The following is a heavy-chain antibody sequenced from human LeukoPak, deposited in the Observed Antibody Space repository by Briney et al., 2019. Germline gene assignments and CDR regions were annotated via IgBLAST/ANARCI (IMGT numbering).Heavy chain of an antibody. D-gene: IGHD6-19*01. CDR2: VSGSGGST. V-gene: IGHV3-23*01. J-gene: IGHJ4*02. Sequence: GGSLRLSCAASGFTFSSYAMSWVRQAPGKGLEWVSAVSGSGGSTYYADSVKGRFTISRDNSKNTLYLQMNSLRAEDTAVYYCAKVKYSSGWSLDYWGQGTLVTVSS. CDR3: AKVKYSSGWSLDY. CDR1: GFTFSSYA.